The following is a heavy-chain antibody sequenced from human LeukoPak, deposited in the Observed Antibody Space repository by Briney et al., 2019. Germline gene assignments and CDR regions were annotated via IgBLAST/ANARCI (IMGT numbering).Heavy chain of an antibody. D-gene: IGHD1-26*01. CDR3: ACLVGATNVFDY. V-gene: IGHV3-30-3*01. Sequence: GGSLRLSCVVSGFSFNRYLMHWVRQAPGKGLEWVAVISYDGSNKYYADSVKGRFTISRDNSKSTLYLQMNSLRAEATAVYYCACLVGATNVFDYWGQGTLVTVSS. CDR2: ISYDGSNK. J-gene: IGHJ4*02. CDR1: GFSFNRYL.